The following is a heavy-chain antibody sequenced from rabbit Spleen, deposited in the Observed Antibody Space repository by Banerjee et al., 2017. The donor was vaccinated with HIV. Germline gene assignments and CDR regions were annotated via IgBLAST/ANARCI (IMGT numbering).Heavy chain of an antibody. J-gene: IGHJ4*01. CDR1: GFSFSSSDY. V-gene: IGHV1S40*01. D-gene: IGHD1-1*01. CDR2: IAGSSSGFT. CDR3: ARSGSTQYAIYYFDL. Sequence: QSLEESGGGLVQPEGSLALTCKASGFSFSSSDYICWVRQAPGKGLEWISCIAGSSSGFTYSATWAKGRFTISKTSSTTVTLQMTSLTVADTATYFCARSGSTQYAIYYFDLWGPGTLVTVS.